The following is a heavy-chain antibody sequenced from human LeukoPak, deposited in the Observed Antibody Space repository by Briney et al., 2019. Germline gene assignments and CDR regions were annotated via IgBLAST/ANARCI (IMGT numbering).Heavy chain of an antibody. CDR1: GFTFDDYA. J-gene: IGHJ3*02. V-gene: IGHV3-9*03. D-gene: IGHD4-11*01. Sequence: GRSLRLSCAASGFTFDDYAMHWVRQAPGKGLEWVSGISWNSGSIGYADSVKGRFTISRDNAKNSLYLQMNSLRAEDMALYYCAKGDYSNPRGGAFDIWGQGTMVTVSS. CDR3: AKGDYSNPRGGAFDI. CDR2: ISWNSGSI.